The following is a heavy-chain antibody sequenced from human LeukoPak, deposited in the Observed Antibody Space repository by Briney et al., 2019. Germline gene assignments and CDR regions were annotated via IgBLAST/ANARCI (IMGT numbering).Heavy chain of an antibody. CDR3: ARDLDSSSWYGPGFDY. D-gene: IGHD6-13*01. CDR2: ISSSSSYI. V-gene: IGHV3-21*01. CDR1: GFTFSSYS. Sequence: PGGSLRLSCAASGFTFSSYSMNWVRQAPGKGLEWVSSISSSSSYIYYADSVKGRFTISRDNAKNSLYLQMNSLRAEDTAVYYCARDLDSSSWYGPGFDYWGQGTLVTVSS. J-gene: IGHJ4*02.